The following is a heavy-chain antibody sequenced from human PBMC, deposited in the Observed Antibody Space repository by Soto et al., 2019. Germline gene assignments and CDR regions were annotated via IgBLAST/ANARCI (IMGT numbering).Heavy chain of an antibody. D-gene: IGHD5-12*01. CDR2: MNPNSGNR. J-gene: IGHJ5*02. V-gene: IGHV1-8*01. CDR3: ARSRGKGYSGYDYFRFDP. CDR1: GYTFTSYD. Sequence: QVQLLQSGAEVKKPGASVKVSCKASGYTFTSYDINWVRQATGQGLEWMGWMNPNSGNRGYAQKLQGGVTMTRNTPLSTAYMELSSLRSEDTDVYYCARSRGKGYSGYDYFRFDPWGQGTLVTVSS.